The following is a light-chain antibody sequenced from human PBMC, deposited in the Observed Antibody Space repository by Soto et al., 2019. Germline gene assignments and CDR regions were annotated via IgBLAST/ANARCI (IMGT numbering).Light chain of an antibody. V-gene: IGKV3-20*01. CDR2: GAS. CDR3: QQYGSSPVT. CDR1: QTVSTNY. J-gene: IGKJ1*01. Sequence: EIVLTQSPGTLSLSPGERATLSCRASQTVSTNYLAWYQQKPGQAPSLLIYGASNRATGIPDRFSGSGSGTDFTLTISRLEPEDFAVYYFQQYGSSPVTFGQGTKVEIK.